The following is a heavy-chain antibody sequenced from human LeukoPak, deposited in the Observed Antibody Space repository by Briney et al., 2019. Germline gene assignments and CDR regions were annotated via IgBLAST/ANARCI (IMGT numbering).Heavy chain of an antibody. CDR3: ARGMGDSSGSPRRFYYYYMDV. J-gene: IGHJ6*03. Sequence: PSETLSLTCAVYGGSFSGYYWSWIRQPPGKGLEWIGYIYYSGNTNYNPSLKSRVTISVDTSKNQFSLTLSSVTAEDTAVYYCARGMGDSSGSPRRFYYYYMDVWGKGTTVTISS. D-gene: IGHD3-22*01. CDR2: IYYSGNT. V-gene: IGHV4-59*01. CDR1: GGSFSGYY.